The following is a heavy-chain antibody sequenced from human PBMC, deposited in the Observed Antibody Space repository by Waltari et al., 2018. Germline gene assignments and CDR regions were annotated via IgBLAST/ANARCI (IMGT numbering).Heavy chain of an antibody. V-gene: IGHV4-38-2*01. CDR1: GYSISSGYY. CDR2: IYHSGST. CDR3: ARRRLSSGWY. J-gene: IGHJ4*02. D-gene: IGHD6-19*01. Sequence: QVQLQESGPGLVKPSETLSLTCAVSGYSISSGYYWGWIRQPPGKGLEWIGSIYHSGSTYYNPSLTSRVTISVDTSKNQFSLKLSSVTAADTAVYYCARRRLSSGWYWGQGTLVTVSS.